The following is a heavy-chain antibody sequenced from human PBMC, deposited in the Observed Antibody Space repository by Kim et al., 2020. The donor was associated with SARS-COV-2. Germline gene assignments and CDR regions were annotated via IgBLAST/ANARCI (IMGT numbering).Heavy chain of an antibody. Sequence: ASVKVSCKASGYTFIDYYIHWVRQAPGQGLEWMGIINPSGGSTSYAQKFQGRVTMTRDTSTSTVYMELSSLRSEDTAVYYCARGNVVVVTEYYFDYWGQGILVTVSS. J-gene: IGHJ4*02. D-gene: IGHD2-21*02. CDR2: INPSGGST. CDR3: ARGNVVVVTEYYFDY. CDR1: GYTFIDYY. V-gene: IGHV1-46*01.